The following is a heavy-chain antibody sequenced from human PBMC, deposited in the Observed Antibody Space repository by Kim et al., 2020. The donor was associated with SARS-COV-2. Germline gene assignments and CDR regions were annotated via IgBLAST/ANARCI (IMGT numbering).Heavy chain of an antibody. Sequence: GGARYTQKLQGRVTMTRAPSISTVFMELTWLTSDDTAVYFCARDVYGPFDYWGQGTLVTVSS. D-gene: IGHD2-8*01. J-gene: IGHJ4*02. CDR3: ARDVYGPFDY. CDR2: GGA. V-gene: IGHV1-2*02.